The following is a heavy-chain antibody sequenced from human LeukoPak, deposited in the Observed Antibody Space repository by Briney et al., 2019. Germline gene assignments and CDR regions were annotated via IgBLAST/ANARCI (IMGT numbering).Heavy chain of an antibody. CDR3: ARGAYCSSINCYGFDY. CDR1: GGSFTAFY. D-gene: IGHD2-2*01. CDR2: VHHSGTT. Sequence: ETLSLTCTVYGGSFTAFYWSWIRQPPGKGLEWIGEVHHSGTTNYNPSLKSRVTLSIDTSKNQISLKLTSVTAADTAVYYCARGAYCSSINCYGFDYWGQGTQVTASS. J-gene: IGHJ4*02. V-gene: IGHV4-34*01.